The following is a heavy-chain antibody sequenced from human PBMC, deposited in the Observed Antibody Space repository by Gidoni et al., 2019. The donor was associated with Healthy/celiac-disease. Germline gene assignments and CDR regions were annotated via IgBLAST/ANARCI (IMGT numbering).Heavy chain of an antibody. V-gene: IGHV4-59*08. CDR1: GGSISSYY. J-gene: IGHJ6*02. D-gene: IGHD6-19*01. CDR3: ARRGAVAGIVNYYYYYGMDV. CDR2: IYYSGST. Sequence: QVQLQESGPGLVKPSETLSLTCTVSGGSISSYYWSWIRQPPGQGLEWIGYIYYSGSTNYNPSLKSRVTISVDTSKNQFSLKLSSVTAADTAVYYCARRGAVAGIVNYYYYYGMDVWGQGTTVTVSS.